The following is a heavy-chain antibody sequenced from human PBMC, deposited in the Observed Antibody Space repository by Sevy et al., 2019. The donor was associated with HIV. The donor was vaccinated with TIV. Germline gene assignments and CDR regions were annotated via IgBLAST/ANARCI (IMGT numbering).Heavy chain of an antibody. CDR3: ARSYSSSWSRGAFDI. CDR2: IYHSGST. Sequence: SETLSLTCSVSGYSISSGYYWGWIRQPPGKGLEWIGSIYHSGSTYYNPSLKSRVTISVDTSKNQFSLKLSSVTAADTAVYYCARSYSSSWSRGAFDIWGQGTMVTVSS. J-gene: IGHJ3*02. D-gene: IGHD6-13*01. CDR1: GYSISSGYY. V-gene: IGHV4-38-2*01.